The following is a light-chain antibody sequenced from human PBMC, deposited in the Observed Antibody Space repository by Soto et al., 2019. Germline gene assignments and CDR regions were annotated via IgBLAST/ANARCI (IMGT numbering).Light chain of an antibody. CDR2: GAS. V-gene: IGKV3-15*01. Sequence: EIAMTQSPATLSVSPGERATHACRASQSVSSNVAWYQQKPGQAPRLLIYGASTRATGIPARFSGSGSGTEFTLTISSLQSEDFAVYYCQQYNNWPPANTFGQGTKLEIK. CDR3: QQYNNWPPANT. J-gene: IGKJ2*01. CDR1: QSVSSN.